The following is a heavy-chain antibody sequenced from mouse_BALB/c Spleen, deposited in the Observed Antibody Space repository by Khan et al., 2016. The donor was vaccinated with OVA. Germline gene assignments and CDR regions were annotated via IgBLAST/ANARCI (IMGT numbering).Heavy chain of an antibody. D-gene: IGHD2-13*01. Sequence: EVQLQESGPGLVKPSQSLFLTCTVTGYSITSDYAWNWIRQFPGNKLEWMGYISSNGSTSYNPSLKSRIPITRDTSKHQFFLHLNSVTTKDPATCYFARSLYYRASYAMDYWGQGTSVTVSS. CDR1: GYSITSDYA. CDR3: ARSLYYRASYAMDY. V-gene: IGHV3-2*02. J-gene: IGHJ4*01. CDR2: ISSNGST.